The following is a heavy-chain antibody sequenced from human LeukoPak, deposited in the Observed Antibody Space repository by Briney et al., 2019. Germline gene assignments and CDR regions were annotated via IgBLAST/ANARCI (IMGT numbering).Heavy chain of an antibody. Sequence: SETLSLTCTVSGGSISSSSYYWGWIRQPPGKGLEWIGSIYYSGSTYYNPSLKSRVTISVDTSKNQFSLKLSSVTAADTAVYYCARHPPQWVRAYYYGMDVWGQGTTVTDSS. D-gene: IGHD5-12*01. CDR3: ARHPPQWVRAYYYGMDV. CDR2: IYYSGST. V-gene: IGHV4-39*01. CDR1: GGSISSSSYY. J-gene: IGHJ6*02.